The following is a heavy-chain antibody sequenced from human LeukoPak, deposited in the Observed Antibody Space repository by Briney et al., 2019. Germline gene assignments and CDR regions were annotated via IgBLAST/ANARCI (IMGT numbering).Heavy chain of an antibody. V-gene: IGHV5-51*01. J-gene: IGHJ4*02. D-gene: IGHD2-15*01. CDR3: ARPHSQTGYCSFGSCYSLDY. Sequence: GESLKISCKGSGYSFTTYWIGWVRQMPGKGLEWMGIIYPGDSDTRYSPSFQGQVTISADKSISTAYLQWSSLKASDTAMYYCARPHSQTGYCSFGSCYSLDYWGQGTLVTVSS. CDR1: GYSFTTYW. CDR2: IYPGDSDT.